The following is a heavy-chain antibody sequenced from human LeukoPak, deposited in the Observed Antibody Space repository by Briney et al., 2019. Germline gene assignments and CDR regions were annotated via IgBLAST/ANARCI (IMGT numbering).Heavy chain of an antibody. J-gene: IGHJ4*02. V-gene: IGHV1-24*01. CDR1: GYSLTELS. Sequence: ASVKVSCKISGYSLTELSMHWVRQAPGKGLEWMGGFDPEDGETIYAQKFQGRVTMTEDTSTDTAYMELSSLRSEDTAVYYCATDWTYGSGTFDYWGQGTLVTVSS. CDR3: ATDWTYGSGTFDY. CDR2: FDPEDGET. D-gene: IGHD3-10*01.